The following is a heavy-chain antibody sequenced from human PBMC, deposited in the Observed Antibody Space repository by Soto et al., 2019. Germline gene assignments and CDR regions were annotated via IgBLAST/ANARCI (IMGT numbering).Heavy chain of an antibody. D-gene: IGHD2-8*02. J-gene: IGHJ3*01. Sequence: EVQLVESGGGLVQPGGSLRLSCAASGFTFSTYWMTWLRQAPGKGLEWVANIKNDGSVKNYLDSVEGRFTISRDNAKNTMYLQMDSLRAEDAAVYYCVRDLSPKPSTYWVDAFDVWGPGTVVTVSS. V-gene: IGHV3-7*05. CDR1: GFTFSTYW. CDR2: IKNDGSVK. CDR3: VRDLSPKPSTYWVDAFDV.